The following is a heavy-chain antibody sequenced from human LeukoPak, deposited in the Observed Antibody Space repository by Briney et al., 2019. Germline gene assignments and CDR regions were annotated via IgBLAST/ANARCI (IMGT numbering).Heavy chain of an antibody. CDR1: GFTFSSYG. CDR2: ISGSGGST. V-gene: IGHV3-23*01. CDR3: AKGISGSPTRPFDY. Sequence: GGSLRLSCAASGFTFSSYGMSWVRQAPGKGLEWVSAISGSGGSTYYADSVKGRFTISRDNSKNTLYLQMNSLRAEDTAVYYCAKGISGSPTRPFDYWGQGTLVTVSS. J-gene: IGHJ4*02. D-gene: IGHD3-10*01.